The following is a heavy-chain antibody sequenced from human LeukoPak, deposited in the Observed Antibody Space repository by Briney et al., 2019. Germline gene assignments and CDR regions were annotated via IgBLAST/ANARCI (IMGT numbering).Heavy chain of an antibody. J-gene: IGHJ4*02. CDR3: ASFRVVPAAGLGHFDY. CDR1: GGSISSYY. Sequence: SETLSLTCTVSGGSISSYYWSWLRQPPGKGLEWIGYIYYSGSTNYNHSLKSRVTISVDTSKNQFSLKLSSVTAADTAVYYCASFRVVPAAGLGHFDYWGQGTLVTVSS. D-gene: IGHD2-2*01. CDR2: IYYSGST. V-gene: IGHV4-59*01.